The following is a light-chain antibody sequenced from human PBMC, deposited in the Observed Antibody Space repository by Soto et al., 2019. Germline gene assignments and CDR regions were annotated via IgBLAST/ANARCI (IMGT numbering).Light chain of an antibody. CDR3: SSYTSSITWV. Sequence: QSALTQPASVSGSPGQSITISCTGTSSDVGGYNYVSWYQQHPGKAPKLMIYEVSNRPSGVSNRFSGSKSGNTASLTISVLQAEDEADYYCSSYTSSITWVFGGGTKLTVL. CDR1: SSDVGGYNY. J-gene: IGLJ3*02. CDR2: EVS. V-gene: IGLV2-14*01.